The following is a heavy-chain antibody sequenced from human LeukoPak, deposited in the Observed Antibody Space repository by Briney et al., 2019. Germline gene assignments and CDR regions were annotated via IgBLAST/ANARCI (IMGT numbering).Heavy chain of an antibody. D-gene: IGHD2-21*02. Sequence: ASVKFSCNASGYTFTGYYMHWVRQAPGQGLEWMGWINPNSGGTNYAQKFQGRVTMTRETSISTAYMELSRLRYDDTDVYYCAREEHIVVVTGVWFDPWGQGTLVTVSS. J-gene: IGHJ5*02. CDR1: GYTFTGYY. CDR2: INPNSGGT. CDR3: AREEHIVVVTGVWFDP. V-gene: IGHV1-2*02.